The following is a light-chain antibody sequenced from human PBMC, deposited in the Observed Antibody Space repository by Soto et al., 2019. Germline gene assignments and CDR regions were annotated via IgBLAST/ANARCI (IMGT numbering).Light chain of an antibody. J-gene: IGLJ2*01. CDR1: SSNIGAGYD. Sequence: QSVLTQPPSVSGAPGQRVTISCTGSSSNIGAGYDVHWYQQLPGTAPKLLIYGNSNRPSGVPDRFSGSKSGTSASLAITGLQAADEDEDYCQSYDSSLSGYVVFGGGTKVTVL. CDR3: QSYDSSLSGYVV. CDR2: GNS. V-gene: IGLV1-40*01.